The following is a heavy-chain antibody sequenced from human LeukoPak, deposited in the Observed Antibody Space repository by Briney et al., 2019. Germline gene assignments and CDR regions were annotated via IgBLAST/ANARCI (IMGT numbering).Heavy chain of an antibody. CDR2: ISYDGSNK. CDR1: GFAFSSYA. V-gene: IGHV3-30*04. CDR3: AKAHYYDSSGYYLYYFDY. J-gene: IGHJ4*02. D-gene: IGHD3-22*01. Sequence: GGSLRLSCAASGFAFSSYAMHWVRQAPGKGLEWVAVISYDGSNKYYADSVKGRFTISRDNSKNTLYLQMNSLRAEDTAVYYCAKAHYYDSSGYYLYYFDYWGQGTLVTVSS.